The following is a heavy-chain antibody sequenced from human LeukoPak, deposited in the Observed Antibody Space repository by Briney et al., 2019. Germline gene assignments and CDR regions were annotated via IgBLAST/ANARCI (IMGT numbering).Heavy chain of an antibody. J-gene: IGHJ4*02. CDR3: ARDLGSSSWPLGFDY. D-gene: IGHD6-13*01. CDR1: GFTVSSNY. V-gene: IGHV3-53*01. CDR2: IYSGGST. Sequence: GGSLRLSCAASGFTVSSNYMSWVRQAPGKGLEWVSVIYSGGSTYYADSLKGRFTISGDISKNTLYLHMNSLRAEDTAVYYCARDLGSSSWPLGFDYWGQGTLVTVSS.